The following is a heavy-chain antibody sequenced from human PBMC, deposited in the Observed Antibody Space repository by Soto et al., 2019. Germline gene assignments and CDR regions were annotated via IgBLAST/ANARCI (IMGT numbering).Heavy chain of an antibody. CDR2: ISAYNGNT. Sequence: ASVKVSCKASGYTFTSYGISWVRQAPGQGLEWMGWISAYNGNTNYAQKLQGRVTMTTDTSTSTAYMELRSLRSDDTAVYYCARDQGVDTAMVAYNYYYYGMDVWGQGTTVTVSS. CDR3: ARDQGVDTAMVAYNYYYYGMDV. D-gene: IGHD5-18*01. V-gene: IGHV1-18*04. J-gene: IGHJ6*02. CDR1: GYTFTSYG.